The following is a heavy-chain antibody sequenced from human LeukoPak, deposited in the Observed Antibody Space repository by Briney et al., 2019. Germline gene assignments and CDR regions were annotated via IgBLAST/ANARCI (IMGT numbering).Heavy chain of an antibody. V-gene: IGHV3-33*01. CDR2: IWFDGSYN. J-gene: IGHJ6*02. CDR1: GFTFSSYG. D-gene: IGHD3-22*01. CDR3: ARREAYYSDSSGSYYYYHGMDV. Sequence: GRSLRLSCAASGFTFSSYGIHWVRQAPGKGLEWVAVIWFDGSYNYYAESVKGRFTISRDNSKNTLYPQMISLRAEDTAVYYCARREAYYSDSSGSYYYYHGMDVWGQGTTVTVSS.